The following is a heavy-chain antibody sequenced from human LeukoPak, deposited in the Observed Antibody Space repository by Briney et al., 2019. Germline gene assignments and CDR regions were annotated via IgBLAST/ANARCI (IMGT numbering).Heavy chain of an antibody. D-gene: IGHD6-13*01. CDR1: GFTFTNYW. Sequence: GESLKISCQASGFTFTNYWIAGVRQMPGKGLEWMGIVHAGDSDARYSPSFQDQVTMSADKSISTAYLQWNSLRASDSAMYFCARFGYSTSLDFYLDVWGRGTLVAVSS. CDR2: VHAGDSDA. CDR3: ARFGYSTSLDFYLDV. J-gene: IGHJ2*01. V-gene: IGHV5-51*01.